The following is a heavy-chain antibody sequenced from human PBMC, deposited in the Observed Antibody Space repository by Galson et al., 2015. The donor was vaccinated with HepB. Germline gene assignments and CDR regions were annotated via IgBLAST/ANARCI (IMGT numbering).Heavy chain of an antibody. CDR2: INWNGGST. V-gene: IGHV3-20*04. CDR3: AREGSSGWEWDY. J-gene: IGHJ4*02. Sequence: SLRLSCAASGFTFDNYGMSWVRQAPGRGLEWVSGINWNGGSTGYADSVKGRFTISRDNAKNSLYLQMNSLRAEDTALYYCAREGSSGWEWDYWGQGTLVTVSS. CDR1: GFTFDNYG. D-gene: IGHD6-19*01.